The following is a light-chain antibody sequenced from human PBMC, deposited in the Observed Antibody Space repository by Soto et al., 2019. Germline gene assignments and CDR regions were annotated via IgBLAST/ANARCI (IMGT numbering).Light chain of an antibody. CDR3: SSYTSSSTYV. Sequence: QSGLTQPASVSGSPGQSITISCTGNSRDGGGYNYVSWYQQPPGKPPKLMIYDVSNRPSGVSNRFSGSKSGNTASLTISGLQAEDEADYYCSSYTSSSTYVFGTGTKVTVL. V-gene: IGLV2-14*01. CDR1: SRDGGGYNY. CDR2: DVS. J-gene: IGLJ1*01.